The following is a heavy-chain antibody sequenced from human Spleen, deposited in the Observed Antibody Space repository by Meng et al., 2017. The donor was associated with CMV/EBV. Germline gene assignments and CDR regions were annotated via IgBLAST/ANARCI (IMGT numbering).Heavy chain of an antibody. Sequence: GESLKISCAASGFTFDGYGMSWVRQVPGQGLEWVSSIHWNGDSTFYGDSFKCRFTISRDNAKNSLFLQMTSLRADDTAFYYCAKSQWLPIPQNYYRYFGMDVWGQGTTVTVSS. J-gene: IGHJ6*02. D-gene: IGHD5-12*01. CDR3: AKSQWLPIPQNYYRYFGMDV. CDR2: IHWNGDST. CDR1: GFTFDGYG. V-gene: IGHV3-20*04.